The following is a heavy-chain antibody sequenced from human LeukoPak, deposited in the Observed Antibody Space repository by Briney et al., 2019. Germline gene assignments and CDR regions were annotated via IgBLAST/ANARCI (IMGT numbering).Heavy chain of an antibody. CDR2: ISSSSSTI. V-gene: IGHV3-48*01. CDR1: GFTFSSYR. D-gene: IGHD4-17*01. Sequence: GGSLRLSCAASGFTFSSYRMNWVRQAPGKGLEWVSYISSSSSTIYHADSVKGRFSISRDNSKNTLYLQMNSLRAEDTAVYYCAVQGYGDYFDYWGQGTLVTVSS. J-gene: IGHJ4*02. CDR3: AVQGYGDYFDY.